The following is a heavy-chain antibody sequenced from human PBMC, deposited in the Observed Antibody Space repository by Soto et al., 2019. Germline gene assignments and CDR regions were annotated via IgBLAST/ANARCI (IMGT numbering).Heavy chain of an antibody. V-gene: IGHV4-34*01. D-gene: IGHD3-10*01. J-gene: IGHJ6*02. CDR3: ARARRPPIPGVPYYYYYGMDV. CDR2: INHSGST. CDR1: GGSSSGYY. Sequence: PSETLSLTCAVYGGSSSGYYWSWIRQPPGKGLEWIGEINHSGSTNYNPSLKSRVTISVDTSKNQFSLKLSSVTAADTAVYYCARARRPPIPGVPYYYYYGMDVWGQGTTVTVSS.